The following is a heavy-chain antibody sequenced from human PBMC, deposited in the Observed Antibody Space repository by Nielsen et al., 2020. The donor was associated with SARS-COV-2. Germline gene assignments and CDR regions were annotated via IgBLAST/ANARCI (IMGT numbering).Heavy chain of an antibody. CDR1: GYTFTSYG. CDR2: IIPIFGTA. V-gene: IGHV1-69*06. J-gene: IGHJ4*02. Sequence: SVKVSCKASGYTFTSYGISWVRQAPGQGLEWMGGIIPIFGTANYAQKFQGRVTITADKSTSTAYMELSSLRSEDTAVYYCASNALGAAVYYFDYWGQGTLVTVSS. CDR3: ASNALGAAVYYFDY. D-gene: IGHD2-2*01.